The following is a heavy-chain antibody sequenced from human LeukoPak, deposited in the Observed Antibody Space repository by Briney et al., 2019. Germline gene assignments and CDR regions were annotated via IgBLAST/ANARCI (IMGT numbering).Heavy chain of an antibody. CDR3: ARDPPPQLGDYGGNSDLDY. D-gene: IGHD4-23*01. J-gene: IGHJ4*02. CDR1: GFTFSDYY. CDR2: ISSSGSTI. Sequence: GGSLRLSCAASGFTFSDYYMSWIRQAPGKGLEWVSYISSSGSTIYYADSVKGRFTISRDNAKNSLYLQMNSLRAEDTAVYYCARDPPPQLGDYGGNSDLDYWGQGTLVTVSS. V-gene: IGHV3-11*01.